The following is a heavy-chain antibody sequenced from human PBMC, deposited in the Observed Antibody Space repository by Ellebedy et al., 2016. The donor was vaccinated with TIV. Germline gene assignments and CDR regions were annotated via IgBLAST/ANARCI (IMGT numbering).Heavy chain of an antibody. CDR3: ARGRQYFETYFDY. CDR1: GGIFRSYA. CDR2: ILAVFGTA. V-gene: IGHV1-69*13. Sequence: ASVKVSCKASGGIFRSYAISWVRQAPGQGLEWMGGILAVFGTANYAQKFQGRVTITADETTSTAYLELTSLKTEDTAVYFCARGRQYFETYFDYWGQGARVTVSS. D-gene: IGHD2/OR15-2a*01. J-gene: IGHJ4*02.